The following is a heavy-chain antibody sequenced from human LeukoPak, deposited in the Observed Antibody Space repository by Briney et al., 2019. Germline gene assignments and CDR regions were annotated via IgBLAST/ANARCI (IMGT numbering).Heavy chain of an antibody. CDR1: VFTFSNYW. Sequence: GGSLRLSCAASVFTFSNYWMSWVRQPPGKGLEWVANVRQDGSETYYVDSVKGRFTISRDNTKNSLYLQMNSLRAEDTAVYYCARPPYSGGWYLMFWGQGTLVTVSS. CDR3: ARPPYSGGWYLMF. CDR2: VRQDGSET. J-gene: IGHJ4*02. D-gene: IGHD6-19*01. V-gene: IGHV3-7*01.